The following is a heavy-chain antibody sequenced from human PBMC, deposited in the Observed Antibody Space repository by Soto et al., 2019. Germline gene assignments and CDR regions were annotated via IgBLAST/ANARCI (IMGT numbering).Heavy chain of an antibody. CDR2: ISYDGSNK. CDR3: AKGGYYGDYATVDP. D-gene: IGHD4-17*01. Sequence: PGGSLRLSCAASGFTFSSYGMHWVRQAPGKGLEWVAVISYDGSNKYYADSVKGRFTISRDNSKNTLYLQMNSLRAEDTAVYYCAKGGYYGDYATVDPWGQGTLVTVSS. CDR1: GFTFSSYG. V-gene: IGHV3-30*18. J-gene: IGHJ5*02.